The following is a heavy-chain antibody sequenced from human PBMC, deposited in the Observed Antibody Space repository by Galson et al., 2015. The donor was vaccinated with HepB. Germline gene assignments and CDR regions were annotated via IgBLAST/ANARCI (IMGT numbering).Heavy chain of an antibody. V-gene: IGHV3-30*18. CDR2: ISYDGSNK. Sequence: SLRLSCAASGFTFSSYGMHWVRQAPGKGLEWVAVISYDGSNKYYADSVKGRFTISRDNSKNTLYLQMNSLRAEDTAVYYCAKADGSYYDFWSGYYPRYYYGMDVWGQGTTATVSS. J-gene: IGHJ6*02. CDR3: AKADGSYYDFWSGYYPRYYYGMDV. CDR1: GFTFSSYG. D-gene: IGHD3-3*01.